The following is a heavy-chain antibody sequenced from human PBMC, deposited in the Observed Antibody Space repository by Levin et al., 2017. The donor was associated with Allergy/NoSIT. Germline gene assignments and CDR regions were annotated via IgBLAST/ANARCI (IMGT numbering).Heavy chain of an antibody. CDR3: ARGYSGYDPGVFDY. CDR1: GFPFSSYS. Sequence: GESLKISCAASGFPFSSYSMKWVRQAPGKGLEWVSSISSSSSYIYYADSVKGRFTISRDNAKNSLYLQMNSLRDEDTAVYYCARGYSGYDPGVFDYWGQGTLVTVSS. CDR2: ISSSSSYI. J-gene: IGHJ4*02. D-gene: IGHD5-12*01. V-gene: IGHV3-21*01.